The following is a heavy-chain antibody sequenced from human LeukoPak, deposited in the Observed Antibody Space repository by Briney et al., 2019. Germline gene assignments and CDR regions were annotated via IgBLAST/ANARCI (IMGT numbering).Heavy chain of an antibody. CDR1: GGSVSSDNYY. CDR2: IYYSGST. Sequence: SETLSLTCTVSGGSVSSDNYYWSWIRQPPGKGLEWIGYIYYSGSTNYNPSLKSRVTISVDTSKNQFSLKLSSVTAADTAVYYCARGLGYCSSTSCYNWFDPWGQGTLVTVSS. J-gene: IGHJ5*02. D-gene: IGHD2-2*01. CDR3: ARGLGYCSSTSCYNWFDP. V-gene: IGHV4-61*01.